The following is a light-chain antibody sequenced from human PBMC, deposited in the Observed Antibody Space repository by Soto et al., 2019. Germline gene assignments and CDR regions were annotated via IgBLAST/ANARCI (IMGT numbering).Light chain of an antibody. CDR1: QSVRSER. CDR3: QQYGSSPRT. Sequence: EIVLTQSPDTLWLSPIERATLSCMASQSVRSERLAWYQHKRGQAPRLVIYGVSTRATGVPDRFSGSGSGTDFTLTISRLEPEDFAVYYCQQYGSSPRTFGQGTKVDI. J-gene: IGKJ1*01. V-gene: IGKV3-20*01. CDR2: GVS.